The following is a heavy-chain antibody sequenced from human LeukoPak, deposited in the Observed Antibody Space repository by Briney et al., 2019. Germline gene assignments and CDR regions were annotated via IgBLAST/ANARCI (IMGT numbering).Heavy chain of an antibody. Sequence: GGSLRLSCAASGFTFSSYAMSWVRQAPGKGLEWVSAITGSGGSTYYADSVKGRFTISRDNSKNTLYLQMNGLRAEDTAVYYCARTSPNVVKSFYYYYYMDVWGKGTTVTVSS. J-gene: IGHJ6*03. D-gene: IGHD1-7*01. CDR1: GFTFSSYA. CDR3: ARTSPNVVKSFYYYYYMDV. V-gene: IGHV3-23*01. CDR2: ITGSGGST.